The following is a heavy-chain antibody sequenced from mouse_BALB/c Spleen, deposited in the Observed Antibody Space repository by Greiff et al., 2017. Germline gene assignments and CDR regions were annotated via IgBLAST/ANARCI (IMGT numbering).Heavy chain of an antibody. CDR3: ARGRTGFAY. CDR2: IDPYNGGT. J-gene: IGHJ3*01. Sequence: VQLKESGPELVKPGASVKVSCKASGYAFTSYNMYWVKQSHGKSLEWIGYIDPYNGGTSYNQKFKGKATLTVDKSSSTAYMHLISLTSEDSAVYYCARGRTGFAYWGQGTLVTVSA. V-gene: IGHV1S135*01. CDR1: GYAFTSYN.